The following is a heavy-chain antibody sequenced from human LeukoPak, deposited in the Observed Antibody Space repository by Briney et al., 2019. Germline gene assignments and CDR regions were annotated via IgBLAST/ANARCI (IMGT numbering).Heavy chain of an antibody. D-gene: IGHD3-3*01. CDR2: ISGSGGST. CDR3: AKDLRFLEWYNYFDY. V-gene: IGHV3-23*01. CDR1: GFTFSSYA. Sequence: GGSLRLSCAASGFTFSSYAMSWARQAPGKGLEWVSAISGSGGSTYYADSVKGRFTISRDNSKNTLYLQMNSLRAEDTAVYYCAKDLRFLEWYNYFDYWGQGTLVTVSS. J-gene: IGHJ4*02.